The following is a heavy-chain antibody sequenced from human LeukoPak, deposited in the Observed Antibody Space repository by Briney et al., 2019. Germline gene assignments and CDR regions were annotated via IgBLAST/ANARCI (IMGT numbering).Heavy chain of an antibody. D-gene: IGHD2-21*01. Sequence: ASVKVSCTPSLYTFTDYAMNWVRQAPGQRLEWMGWINAGIGKTKSSQRFQDRVTIIRNTSASTAYMELNSLRSEDTAVYYCARGIWSSHNKDYYFDYWGQGSLVTVSS. J-gene: IGHJ4*02. CDR2: INAGIGKT. CDR3: ARGIWSSHNKDYYFDY. V-gene: IGHV1-3*01. CDR1: LYTFTDYA.